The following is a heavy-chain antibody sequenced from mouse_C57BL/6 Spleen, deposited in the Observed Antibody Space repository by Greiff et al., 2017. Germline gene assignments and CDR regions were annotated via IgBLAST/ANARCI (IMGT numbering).Heavy chain of an antibody. CDR1: GYTFTSYW. Sequence: VQLQQPGAELVRPGSSVKLSCKASGYTFTSYWMHWVKQRPIQGLEWIGNIDPSDSETHYNQKFKDKATLTVDKSSSTAYMQLSSLTSEDSAVYYCARGYYYGGWFAYWGQGTLVTVSA. D-gene: IGHD1-1*01. V-gene: IGHV1-52*01. CDR3: ARGYYYGGWFAY. CDR2: IDPSDSET. J-gene: IGHJ3*01.